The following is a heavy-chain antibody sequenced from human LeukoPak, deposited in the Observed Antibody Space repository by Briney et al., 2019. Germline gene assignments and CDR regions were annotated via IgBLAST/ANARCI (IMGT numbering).Heavy chain of an antibody. CDR2: IYSGGST. CDR1: GFTVSSNY. J-gene: IGHJ4*02. CDR3: ARDHPYYHDC. Sequence: GGSLRLSCAASGFTVSSNYMSWVRQAPGKGLEWVSVIYSGGSTYYADSVKGRFTISRDNSKNTLYLQMNSLRAADTAVYYCARDHPYYHDCWGQGTLVTVSS. V-gene: IGHV3-53*01.